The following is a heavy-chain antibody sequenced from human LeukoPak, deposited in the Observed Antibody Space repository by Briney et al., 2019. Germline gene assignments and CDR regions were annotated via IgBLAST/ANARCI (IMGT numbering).Heavy chain of an antibody. CDR1: GFTFSSYE. Sequence: GGSLRLSCAASGFTFSSYEMNWVRQAPGKGLEWVSYISSSGSTIYYADSVKGRFTISRDNAKNSLYLQMNSLRAEDTAVYYCARDLGWSPPTWGQGTLVTVSS. J-gene: IGHJ5*02. CDR3: ARDLGWSPPT. D-gene: IGHD6-19*01. V-gene: IGHV3-48*03. CDR2: ISSSGSTI.